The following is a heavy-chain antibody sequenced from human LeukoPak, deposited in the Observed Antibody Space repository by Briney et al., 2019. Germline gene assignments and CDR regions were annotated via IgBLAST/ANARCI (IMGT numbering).Heavy chain of an antibody. CDR1: GGTFSSYA. CDR2: IIPIFGTA. CDR3: AREEPARWRPLDY. Sequence: GASVKVSCKASGGTFSSYAISWVRQAPGQGLEWMGGIIPIFGTANYAQKFQGRVTITADESTSTAYMELSSLRSEDTAVYYCAREEPARWRPLDYWGQGTLVTVSS. J-gene: IGHJ4*02. V-gene: IGHV1-69*13. D-gene: IGHD2-21*02.